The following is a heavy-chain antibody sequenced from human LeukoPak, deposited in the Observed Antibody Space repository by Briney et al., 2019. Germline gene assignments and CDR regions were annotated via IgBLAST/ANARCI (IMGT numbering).Heavy chain of an antibody. Sequence: PGGSLRLSCAASGFTFSSYNMNWVRQAPGKGLEWVSFISSSSSYIYYADTVKGRFTISRDSSKNTLFLQMNSLRAEDTAVYYCTRGQYYYHSGHYLGNFDYWGPGTLVTVSS. CDR1: GFTFSSYN. D-gene: IGHD3-22*01. J-gene: IGHJ4*02. CDR2: ISSSSSYI. V-gene: IGHV3-21*01. CDR3: TRGQYYYHSGHYLGNFDY.